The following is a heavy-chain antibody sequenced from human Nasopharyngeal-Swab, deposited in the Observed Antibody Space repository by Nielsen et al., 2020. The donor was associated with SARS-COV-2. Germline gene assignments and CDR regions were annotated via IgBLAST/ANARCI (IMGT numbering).Heavy chain of an antibody. J-gene: IGHJ6*02. CDR2: ISYDGSNK. D-gene: IGHD6-6*01. Sequence: WIRQPPGKGLEWVAGISYDGSNKYYADSVKGRFSISRDNSKTTLYLQMNSLRAEDTAVYYCAKGQGSSSSGMDVWGQGTTVTVSS. V-gene: IGHV3-30*18. CDR3: AKGQGSSSSGMDV.